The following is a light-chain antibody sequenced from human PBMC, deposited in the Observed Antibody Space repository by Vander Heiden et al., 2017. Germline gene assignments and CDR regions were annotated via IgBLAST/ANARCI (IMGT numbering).Light chain of an antibody. V-gene: IGKV1-39*01. Sequence: DIQMTQSPSSLSASVGNRVTISCRSSQSISSYLNWYQKKAGKAPKLLIYAASNLRSGVQSRFSGSGSGTDFTLTINSLQPEDFATYFCQQSFSSPYTFGQGTKLEIK. J-gene: IGKJ2*01. CDR3: QQSFSSPYT. CDR2: AAS. CDR1: QSISSY.